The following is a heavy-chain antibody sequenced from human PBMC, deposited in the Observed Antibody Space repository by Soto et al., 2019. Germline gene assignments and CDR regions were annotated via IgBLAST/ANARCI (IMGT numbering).Heavy chain of an antibody. J-gene: IGHJ6*02. V-gene: IGHV1-46*01. Sequence: ASVKVSCKASGYTFTSYYMHWVRQAPGQGLEWMGIINPSGGSTSYAQKFQGRVTMTRDTSTSTVYMELSSLRSEDTAVYYCTRATSSDYGMDVWGHAPTVTVSS. CDR2: INPSGGST. CDR1: GYTFTSYY. D-gene: IGHD6-19*01. CDR3: TRATSSDYGMDV.